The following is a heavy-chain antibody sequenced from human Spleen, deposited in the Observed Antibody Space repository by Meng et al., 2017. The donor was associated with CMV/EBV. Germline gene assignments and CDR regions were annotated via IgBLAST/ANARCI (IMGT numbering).Heavy chain of an antibody. J-gene: IGHJ4*02. Sequence: QVQLQESGPGLVKPSETLPLTCPVSGGSISRSNLWTWVRQVPGKGLEWIGEIYHSGSTNYNPSLKSRVTISVDKFKNQFSLKLGSVTAADTAVYYCARIERRRILKYCGSDCSTTDYWGQGTLVTVSS. CDR1: GGSISRSNL. D-gene: IGHD2-21*02. CDR2: IYHSGST. V-gene: IGHV4-4*02. CDR3: ARIERRRILKYCGSDCSTTDY.